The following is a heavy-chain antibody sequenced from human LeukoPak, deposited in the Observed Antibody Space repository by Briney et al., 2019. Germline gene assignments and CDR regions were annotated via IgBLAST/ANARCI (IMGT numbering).Heavy chain of an antibody. Sequence: ASVKVSCKASGYTFTSYAMNWVRQAPGQGLEWMGWINTNTGNPTYAQGFTGRFVFSLDTSVSTAYLQISSLKAEDTAVYYCARESRGSGLGASDIWGQGTMVTVSS. CDR1: GYTFTSYA. D-gene: IGHD3/OR15-3a*01. CDR3: ARESRGSGLGASDI. J-gene: IGHJ3*02. V-gene: IGHV7-4-1*02. CDR2: INTNTGNP.